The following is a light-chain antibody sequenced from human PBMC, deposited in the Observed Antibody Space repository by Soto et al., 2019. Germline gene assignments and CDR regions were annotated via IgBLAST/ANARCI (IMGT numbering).Light chain of an antibody. CDR3: CSYAGSYTFV. CDR2: DVS. Sequence: QSALTQPRSVSGSPGQSVTISCTGTSSDVGGYNYVSWYQQHPVKAPKLMIYDVSKRPSGVPDRFSGSKSGNTASLPISGLQAEDEADYYCCSYAGSYTFVFGGGTKLTVL. J-gene: IGLJ2*01. V-gene: IGLV2-11*01. CDR1: SSDVGGYNY.